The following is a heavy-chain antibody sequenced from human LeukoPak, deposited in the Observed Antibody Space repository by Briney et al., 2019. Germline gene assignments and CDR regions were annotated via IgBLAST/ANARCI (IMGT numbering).Heavy chain of an antibody. D-gene: IGHD6-19*01. CDR3: ARDPGSGWWGGFDL. Sequence: GGSLRLSCAASGFTFSTYQMNWVRQAPGKGLEWVSYISSSGSTIYYADSVKGRFTISRDNSRDSLYLQMNSLRPEDTAVYYCARDPGSGWWGGFDLWGQGTLVTVSS. CDR1: GFTFSTYQ. V-gene: IGHV3-48*03. J-gene: IGHJ5*02. CDR2: ISSSGSTI.